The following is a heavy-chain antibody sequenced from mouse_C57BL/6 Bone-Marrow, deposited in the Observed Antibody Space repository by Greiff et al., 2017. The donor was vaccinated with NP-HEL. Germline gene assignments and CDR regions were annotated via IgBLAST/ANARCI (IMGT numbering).Heavy chain of an antibody. CDR3: TNYYGSSYVPYYAMDY. CDR2: IDPETGGT. V-gene: IGHV1-15*01. J-gene: IGHJ4*01. Sequence: QVKLQQSGAELVRPGASVTLSCKASGYTFTDYEMHWVKQTPVHGLEWIGAIDPETGGTAYNQKFKGKAILTADKSSSTAYMELRSLTSEDSAVYYCTNYYGSSYVPYYAMDYWGQGTSVTVSS. CDR1: GYTFTDYE. D-gene: IGHD1-1*01.